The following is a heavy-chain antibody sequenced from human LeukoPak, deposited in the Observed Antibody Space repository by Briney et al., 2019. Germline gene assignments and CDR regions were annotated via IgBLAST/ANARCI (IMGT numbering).Heavy chain of an antibody. Sequence: ASVKVSCKASGYTFTSYGISWVRQAPGQGLEWMGWISAYNGNTNYAQKLQGRVTMTTDTSTSTAYMELRSLRSDDTAVYYCAREDAYGSGSYYTHSDYWGQGTLVTVSS. J-gene: IGHJ4*02. V-gene: IGHV1-18*01. CDR1: GYTFTSYG. CDR3: AREDAYGSGSYYTHSDY. D-gene: IGHD3-10*01. CDR2: ISAYNGNT.